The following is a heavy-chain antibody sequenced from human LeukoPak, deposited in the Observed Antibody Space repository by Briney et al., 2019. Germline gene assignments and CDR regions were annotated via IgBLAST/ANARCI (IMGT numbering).Heavy chain of an antibody. V-gene: IGHV3-21*01. CDR2: ISSSSSDI. D-gene: IGHD2-2*01. Sequence: GGSLRLSCAASGFTFSSYSMNWGRQAPGKGLEWVSSISSSSSDIYYADSVKGRFTISRDNAKNSLYLQMNSLRAEDTAVYYCARGLRPVPPYYSYYGMDVWGQGTTVTVSS. CDR3: ARGLRPVPPYYSYYGMDV. CDR1: GFTFSSYS. J-gene: IGHJ6*02.